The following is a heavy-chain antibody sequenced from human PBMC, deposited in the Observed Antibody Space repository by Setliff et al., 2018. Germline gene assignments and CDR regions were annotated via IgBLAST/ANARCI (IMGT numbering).Heavy chain of an antibody. Sequence: GGSLRLSCVASRFTFSSYYMNWVRQAPGKGLEWVSPISSTSTYIYYADSVKGRFTISRDNARNSLYLQMNSLRAEDAAVYYCARSAVAVPGQFYFDNWGQGTQVTVSS. CDR3: ARSAVAVPGQFYFDN. J-gene: IGHJ4*02. CDR1: RFTFSSYY. V-gene: IGHV3-21*01. D-gene: IGHD6-19*01. CDR2: ISSTSTYI.